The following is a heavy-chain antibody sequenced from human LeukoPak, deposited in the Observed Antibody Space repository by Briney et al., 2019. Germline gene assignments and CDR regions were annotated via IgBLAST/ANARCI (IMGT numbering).Heavy chain of an antibody. J-gene: IGHJ3*02. CDR2: ISAYNGNT. V-gene: IGHV1-18*01. Sequence: EASVKVSCKASGYTFTSYGISWVRQAPGQGLEWMGWISAYNGNTNYAHNLQGRVTMTTDTSTSTAYMELRSLRSDDTAVYYCASLKNSYDSSGYLVTDAFDIWGQGTMVTVSS. CDR1: GYTFTSYG. D-gene: IGHD3-22*01. CDR3: ASLKNSYDSSGYLVTDAFDI.